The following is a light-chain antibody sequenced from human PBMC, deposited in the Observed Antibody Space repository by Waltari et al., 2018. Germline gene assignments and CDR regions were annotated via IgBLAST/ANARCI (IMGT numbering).Light chain of an antibody. J-gene: IGLJ3*02. CDR1: SGHSTNI. V-gene: IGLV4-69*01. CDR2: VNRDGSH. CDR3: QTGGHGTWV. Sequence: QLVLTQSPSASASLGASVKLTCTLDSGHSTNIIASHQHHPPKGPRYLMLVNRDGSHIKGDDMPDRLSGSSSSSGAERYLTISSGQSEDEADYYCQTGGHGTWVFGGGTKLTVL.